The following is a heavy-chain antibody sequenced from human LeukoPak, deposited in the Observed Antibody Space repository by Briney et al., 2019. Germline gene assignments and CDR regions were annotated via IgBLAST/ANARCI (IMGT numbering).Heavy chain of an antibody. CDR1: GFTFSSYS. CDR2: ISSFRSTI. J-gene: IGHJ4*02. CDR3: ARTQSSIPDFDY. Sequence: GGSLRLSCAASGFTFSSYSMNWVRQAPGKGLEWISHISSFRSTIYYAVSVRVRFIISRDSAKNSLYLQMNSLRAEDTAIYYCARTQSSIPDFDYWGQGTLVTVSS. D-gene: IGHD2-2*01. V-gene: IGHV3-48*04.